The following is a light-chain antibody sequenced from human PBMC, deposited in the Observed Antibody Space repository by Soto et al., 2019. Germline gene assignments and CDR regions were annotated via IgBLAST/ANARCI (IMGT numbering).Light chain of an antibody. CDR3: QQYNSYSAGT. Sequence: DIQMTQSPSTLSASVGDRVTITCRASQSIDTWLAWYQQKPGRVPTLLIYKASTLESGVPSRFSGRGSGTEFTLTLSSLQPDDVGTYYCQQYNSYSAGTFGQGTKVEIK. J-gene: IGKJ1*01. V-gene: IGKV1-5*03. CDR1: QSIDTW. CDR2: KAS.